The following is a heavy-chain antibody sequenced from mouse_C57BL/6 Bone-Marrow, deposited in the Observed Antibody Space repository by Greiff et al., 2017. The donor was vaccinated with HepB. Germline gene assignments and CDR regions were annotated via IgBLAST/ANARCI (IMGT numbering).Heavy chain of an antibody. D-gene: IGHD2-4*01. CDR1: GFTFSDYG. Sequence: EVKLMASGGGLVQPGGSLKLSCAASGFTFSDYGMAWVRQAPRQGPEWVAFISNLAYSIYYADTVTGRFTITRENAKNTLYLEMSSLRSADTAMYYCARVYDDTTGDYFDYWGQGTTLTVSS. CDR3: ARVYDDTTGDYFDY. J-gene: IGHJ2*01. V-gene: IGHV5-15*01. CDR2: ISNLAYSI.